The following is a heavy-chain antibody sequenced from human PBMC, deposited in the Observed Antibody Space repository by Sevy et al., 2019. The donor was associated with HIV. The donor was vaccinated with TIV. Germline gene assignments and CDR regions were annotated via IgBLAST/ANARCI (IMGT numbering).Heavy chain of an antibody. V-gene: IGHV3-49*03. D-gene: IGHD6-13*01. CDR1: GFTFGDYA. J-gene: IGHJ4*02. Sequence: GGSLRLSCTTSGFTFGDYAMGWFRQAPGKGLEWVVFIRTTSSGGTTDYAASVKGTFIISRDDSKSIAYLQMNSLKTEDTAVYYCTRSFSVTWYPHYWGQGTLVTVSS. CDR2: IRTTSSGGTT. CDR3: TRSFSVTWYPHY.